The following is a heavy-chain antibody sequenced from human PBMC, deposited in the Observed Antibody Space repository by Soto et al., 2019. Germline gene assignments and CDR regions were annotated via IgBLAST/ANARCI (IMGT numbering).Heavy chain of an antibody. J-gene: IGHJ3*02. CDR2: ISAYNGNT. CDR3: ARGRGSYRLNDAFDI. D-gene: IGHD1-26*01. V-gene: IGHV1-18*01. Sequence: ASVKVSCKASGYTFTSYGISWVRQAPGQGLEWMGWISAYNGNTNYAQKLQGRVTMTTDTSTSTAYMELRSLRSDDTSVYYCARGRGSYRLNDAFDIWGQGTMVTVSS. CDR1: GYTFTSYG.